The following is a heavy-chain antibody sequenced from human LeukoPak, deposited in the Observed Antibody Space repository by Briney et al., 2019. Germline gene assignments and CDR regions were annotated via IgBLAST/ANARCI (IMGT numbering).Heavy chain of an antibody. CDR1: GFTFSSYA. CDR3: AKMGKRGYSLGYYYYYYMDV. V-gene: IGHV3-23*01. Sequence: GGSLRLSCAASGFTFSSYAMSWVRQAPGKGLEWVSAISGSGGSTYYADSVKGRFTISRDNSKNTLYLQMNSLRAGDTAVYYCAKMGKRGYSLGYYYYYYMDVWGKGTTVTVSS. D-gene: IGHD5-18*01. CDR2: ISGSGGST. J-gene: IGHJ6*03.